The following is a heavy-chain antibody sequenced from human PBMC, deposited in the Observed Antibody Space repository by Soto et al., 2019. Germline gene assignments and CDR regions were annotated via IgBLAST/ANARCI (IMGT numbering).Heavy chain of an antibody. Sequence: EVQLLESGGDLIQPGGSLRLSCVASGLTFGSRAMSWVRQSPGEGREWVSTITDTGGDAKYADYVRGRFAISRDNSKNTLYLQMSALRAEDSAIYFCVRGSKDSYPGSRIFDFWGRGTLVTVSS. CDR1: GLTFGSRA. J-gene: IGHJ4*02. V-gene: IGHV3-23*01. D-gene: IGHD3-10*01. CDR3: VRGSKDSYPGSRIFDF. CDR2: ITDTGGDA.